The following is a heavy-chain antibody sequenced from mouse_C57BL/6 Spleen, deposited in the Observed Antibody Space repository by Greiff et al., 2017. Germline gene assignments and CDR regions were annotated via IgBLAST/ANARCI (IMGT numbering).Heavy chain of an antibody. Sequence: VQLQQSGPGLVKPSQSLSLTCSVTGYSITSGYYWNWIRQFPGNKLEWMGYISYDGSNNYNPTLKNRISITRDTSKNQFFLKLNSVTTEDTATYYCARGTTYYSDYWGQGTTLTVSS. J-gene: IGHJ2*01. CDR1: GYSITSGYY. CDR3: ARGTTYYSDY. CDR2: ISYDGSN. D-gene: IGHD5-5*01. V-gene: IGHV3-6*01.